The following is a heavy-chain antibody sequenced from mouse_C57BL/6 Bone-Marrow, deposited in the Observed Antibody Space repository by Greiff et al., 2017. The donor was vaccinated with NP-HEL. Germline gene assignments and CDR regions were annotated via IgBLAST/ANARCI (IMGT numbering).Heavy chain of an antibody. D-gene: IGHD3-2*02. Sequence: VQLQQSGPVLVKPGASVKMSCKASGYTFTDYYMNWVKQSHGKSLEWIGVINPYNGGTSYNQKFKGKATLTVDKSSSTAYMELNSLTSEDSAVYYCARDRLDSSHYWGQGTTLTVSS. J-gene: IGHJ2*01. CDR2: INPYNGGT. CDR3: ARDRLDSSHY. CDR1: GYTFTDYY. V-gene: IGHV1-19*01.